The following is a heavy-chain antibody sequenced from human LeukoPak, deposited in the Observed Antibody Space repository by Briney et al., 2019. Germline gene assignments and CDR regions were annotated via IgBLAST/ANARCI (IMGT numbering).Heavy chain of an antibody. CDR1: GPSVGSYS. CDR3: ARDPARFYYFVF. V-gene: IGHV3-21*01. CDR2: ISSSSSYI. J-gene: IGHJ4*02. Sequence: GRSLSLSCAASGPSVGSYSMSWVRHPPGKWLVWVSSISSSSSYIYYTDSVKGRFTISRDNAKSSLYLQMNSLRAEDTAIYYCARDPARFYYFVFWGEGTLVTVSS.